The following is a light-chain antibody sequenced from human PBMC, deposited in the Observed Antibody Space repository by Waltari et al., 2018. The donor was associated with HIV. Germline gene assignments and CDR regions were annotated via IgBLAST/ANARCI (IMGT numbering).Light chain of an antibody. CDR3: CSYAGIYTGV. J-gene: IGLJ3*02. V-gene: IGLV2-11*01. Sequence: QSALTQPHPVSGSPGQSVTISCPGTSRDVGGYYFFSWYQQLPGKAPRLMIYDVSKRSPGVPDRFSGSKSGNTASLTISGLQADDEADYYCCSYAGIYTGVFGGGTKLTVL. CDR2: DVS. CDR1: SRDVGGYYF.